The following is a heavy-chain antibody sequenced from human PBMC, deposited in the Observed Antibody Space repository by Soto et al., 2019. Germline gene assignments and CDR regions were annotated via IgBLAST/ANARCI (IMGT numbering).Heavy chain of an antibody. V-gene: IGHV3-23*01. CDR2: ISGSGDST. CDR3: AKSEDIRFIVFGVRYSGMDV. J-gene: IGHJ6*02. CDR1: GFTFSSYA. D-gene: IGHD3-3*01. Sequence: PGGSLRLSCAASGFTFSSYAMTWVRQAPGKGLEWVSVISGSGDSTYYADSVRGRFTISRDNSKNTLYLQMNSLRAEDTAVYYCAKSEDIRFIVFGVRYSGMDVWGQGTTVTVSS.